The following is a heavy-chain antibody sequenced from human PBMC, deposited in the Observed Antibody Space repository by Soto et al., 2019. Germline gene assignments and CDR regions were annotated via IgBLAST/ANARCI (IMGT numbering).Heavy chain of an antibody. CDR2: INHSGST. J-gene: IGHJ6*04. D-gene: IGHD6-13*01. V-gene: IGHV4-34*01. CDR1: GGSFSGYY. Sequence: SETLSLTCAVCGGSFSGYYWCWIRQPPGKGLEWIGEINHSGSTNYNPSLKSRVTISVYTSKNQFSLQLNTLTAADTAVYYCVRRARGPGAESGYYYYYGMDVWGKGTTGPV. CDR3: VRRARGPGAESGYYYYYGMDV.